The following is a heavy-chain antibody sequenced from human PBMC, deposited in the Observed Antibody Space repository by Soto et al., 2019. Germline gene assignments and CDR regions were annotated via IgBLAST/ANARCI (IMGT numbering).Heavy chain of an antibody. CDR1: GGSFSGYY. CDR2: INHSGST. V-gene: IGHV4-34*01. Sequence: PSETLSLTCAVYGGSFSGYYWSWIRQPPGKGLEWIGEINHSGSTNYNPPLKSRVTISVDTSKNQCSLKLSSVPAADTAVYYCARNRYRYGYPFDYWGQGTTVPVYS. J-gene: IGHJ4*02. D-gene: IGHD5-18*01. CDR3: ARNRYRYGYPFDY.